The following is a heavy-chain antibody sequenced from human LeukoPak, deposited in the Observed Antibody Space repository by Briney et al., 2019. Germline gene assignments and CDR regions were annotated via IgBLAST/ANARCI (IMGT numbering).Heavy chain of an antibody. CDR1: GGSISSSSYY. Sequence: PSETLSLACTVSGGSISSSSYYWGWIRQPPGKGLEWIGSIYYSGSTYYNPSLKSRVTISVDTSKNQFSLKLSSVTAADTAVYYCARDLKQLAGYSSSWYFYDAFDIWGQGTMVTVSS. D-gene: IGHD6-13*01. V-gene: IGHV4-39*07. CDR2: IYYSGST. CDR3: ARDLKQLAGYSSSWYFYDAFDI. J-gene: IGHJ3*02.